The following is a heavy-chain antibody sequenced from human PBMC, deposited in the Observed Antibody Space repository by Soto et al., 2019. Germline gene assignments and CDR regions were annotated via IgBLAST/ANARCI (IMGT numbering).Heavy chain of an antibody. CDR3: AKGRYSKMLSWFDP. V-gene: IGHV3-23*01. D-gene: IGHD6-13*01. CDR2: ISGSGGST. CDR1: GFTFSSYA. J-gene: IGHJ5*02. Sequence: GGSLRLSCAASGFTFSSYAMSWVHQAPGKGLEWVSAISGSGGSTYYADSVKGRFTISRDNSKSTLYLQMNSLRAEDTAVYYCAKGRYSKMLSWFDPWGQGTLVTVS.